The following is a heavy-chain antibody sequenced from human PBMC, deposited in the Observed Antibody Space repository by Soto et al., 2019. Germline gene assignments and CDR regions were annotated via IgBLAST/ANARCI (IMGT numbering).Heavy chain of an antibody. CDR1: RFTVSSNF. Sequence: EVQLVESGGGLIKPGGSLRLSCAASRFTVSSNFMYWVRQPPGEGLEWVSVIYRGDSTYYADSVKGRFTISRDNSKNTLYLQMNSLRLEDTAGYFWARYYDFSGGTMGGMAVWGKEPTVTAS. CDR2: IYRGDST. CDR3: ARYYDFSGGTMGGMAV. J-gene: IGHJ6*04. D-gene: IGHD3-16*01. V-gene: IGHV3-53*01.